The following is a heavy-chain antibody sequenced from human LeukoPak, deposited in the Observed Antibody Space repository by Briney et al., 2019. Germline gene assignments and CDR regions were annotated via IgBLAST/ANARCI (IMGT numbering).Heavy chain of an antibody. J-gene: IGHJ4*02. CDR3: ARDHNYAFDN. Sequence: GGSLRLSCAASGFIFSDYSMNWVRQAPGKGLEWISYIGLSSGRTMYADSVKGRFTISGDDAKNSLYLQMNSLRVEDTAVYFCARDHNYAFDNWGQGILVTVSS. CDR1: GFIFSDYS. CDR2: IGLSSGRT. V-gene: IGHV3-48*04. D-gene: IGHD1-1*01.